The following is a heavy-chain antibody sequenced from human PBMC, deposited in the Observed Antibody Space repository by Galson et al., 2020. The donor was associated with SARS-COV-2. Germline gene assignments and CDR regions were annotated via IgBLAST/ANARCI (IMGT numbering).Heavy chain of an antibody. V-gene: IGHV3-30*04. CDR1: GFTFSSYA. D-gene: IGHD5-12*01. Sequence: GGSLRLSCAASGFTFSSYAMHWVRQAPGKGLEWVAVISYDGSNKYYADSVKGRFTISRDNSKNTLYLQMNSLRAEDTAVYYCAREERGGGWLQLGGDAFDIWGQGTMVTVSS. CDR2: ISYDGSNK. J-gene: IGHJ3*02. CDR3: AREERGGGWLQLGGDAFDI.